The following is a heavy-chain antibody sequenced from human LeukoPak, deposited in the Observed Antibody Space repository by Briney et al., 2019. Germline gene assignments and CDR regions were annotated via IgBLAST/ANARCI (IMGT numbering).Heavy chain of an antibody. V-gene: IGHV4-61*05. CDR1: GGSISSSTYY. Sequence: SETLSLTCTVSGGSISSSTYYWGWIRQPRGKEPEWIGYIHHSGSTNSNPSLRSRVTMSVDTSMNQFSLDLISVTSADTAVYYCGRWNDGNHHFDCRGQGTLVTVSA. J-gene: IGHJ4*02. CDR3: GRWNDGNHHFDC. D-gene: IGHD1-14*01. CDR2: IHHSGST.